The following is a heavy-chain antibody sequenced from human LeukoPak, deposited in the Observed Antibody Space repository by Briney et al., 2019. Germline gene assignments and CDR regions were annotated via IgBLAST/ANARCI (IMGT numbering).Heavy chain of an antibody. D-gene: IGHD1-26*01. Sequence: SETLSLTCTVSGVSIRNYCWNWIRQPPGKGLEGIGYICDSGNIDYKPSLKSRVTISVDTSKNQFSLKLTSATAADTAVYYCARWHSHGRYFDYWGQGALVAVSS. CDR3: ARWHSHGRYFDY. CDR2: ICDSGNI. CDR1: GVSIRNYC. V-gene: IGHV4-59*01. J-gene: IGHJ4*02.